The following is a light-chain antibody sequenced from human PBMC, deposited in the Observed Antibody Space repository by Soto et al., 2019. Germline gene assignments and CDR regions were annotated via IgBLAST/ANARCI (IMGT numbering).Light chain of an antibody. CDR1: QSISNY. Sequence: EIVLTQSPATLSLSPGERATLSCRASQSISNYLAWYQQKPGRAPRLLIYGASTRATGIPDRFSGSGSGTDFTLTISRLEPEDFAVYYCQQCGSSSTFGQGTRLEIK. CDR2: GAS. CDR3: QQCGSSST. J-gene: IGKJ5*01. V-gene: IGKV3-11*01.